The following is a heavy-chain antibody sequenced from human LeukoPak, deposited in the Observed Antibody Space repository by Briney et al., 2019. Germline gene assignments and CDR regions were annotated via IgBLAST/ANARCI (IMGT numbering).Heavy chain of an antibody. V-gene: IGHV3-48*04. CDR1: GFSLSSYS. D-gene: IGHD3-16*01. J-gene: IGHJ4*02. CDR2: IHSSGAII. Sequence: GGSLRLSCVASGFSLSSYSMNWVRQAPGKGLEWISFIHSSGAIIFYAESVKGRFTISRDNAKNSLFLQMNSLRAEDTAVYYCARRVPNEVITDYFDYWGPGTLVTVSS. CDR3: ARRVPNEVITDYFDY.